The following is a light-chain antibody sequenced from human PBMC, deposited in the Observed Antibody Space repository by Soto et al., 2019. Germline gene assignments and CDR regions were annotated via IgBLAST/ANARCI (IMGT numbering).Light chain of an antibody. J-gene: IGKJ2*01. V-gene: IGKV3-20*01. CDR2: GAS. Sequence: EIVMTQSPGTLSLSPGERATISCRASQVIGSSYLAWYHQKSGQAHRLLIYGASSRATGIPDRFSCSGSGTDFNLTSRRLEREDCGVYYWQQSGSAMQDTLGQGTKLESK. CDR1: QVIGSSY. CDR3: QQSGSAMQDT.